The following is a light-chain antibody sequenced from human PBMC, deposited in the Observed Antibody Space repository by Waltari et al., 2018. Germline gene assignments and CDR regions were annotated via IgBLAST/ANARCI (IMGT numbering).Light chain of an antibody. CDR1: QSVLYISNNKHY. CDR2: WAS. CDR3: QQYYAIPRT. J-gene: IGKJ1*01. Sequence: DIVMTQSPDSLAVSLGERATINCKSSQSVLYISNNKHYLAWYQQRPGQPPKLLIYWASTGESGVPDRCSGSGSGTDFTLTISSLLAEDVAVYYCQQYYAIPRTFGQGTKVEIK. V-gene: IGKV4-1*01.